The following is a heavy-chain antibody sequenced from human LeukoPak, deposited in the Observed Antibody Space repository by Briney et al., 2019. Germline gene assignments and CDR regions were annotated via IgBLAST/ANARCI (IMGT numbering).Heavy chain of an antibody. CDR3: ASQDNGFDY. V-gene: IGHV4-39*01. D-gene: IGHD1-14*01. CDR1: GGSISSTIHH. Sequence: PSETLSLTCTVSGGSISSTIHHWGWIRQPPGKGLEWIGSIYYRGGTFYNPSLKSRVTISVDTSKNQFSLKVNSVTAADTAVYYCASQDNGFDYWGQGILVTVSS. CDR2: IYYRGGT. J-gene: IGHJ4*02.